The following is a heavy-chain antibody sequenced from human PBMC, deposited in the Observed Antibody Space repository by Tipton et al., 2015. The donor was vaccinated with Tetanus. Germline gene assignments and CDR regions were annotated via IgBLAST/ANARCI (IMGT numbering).Heavy chain of an antibody. Sequence: SLRLSCAGSGFTFSDYYMCWIRQAPGKGLEWVSYISSSGSIIFYGDSLRGRFTISRDNVKNSLYLQMNSLRPEDTAVYYCTTDYVGANAFYWGQGTLVTVSS. J-gene: IGHJ4*02. CDR2: ISSSGSII. D-gene: IGHD1-26*01. CDR1: GFTFSDYY. V-gene: IGHV3-11*01. CDR3: TTDYVGANAFY.